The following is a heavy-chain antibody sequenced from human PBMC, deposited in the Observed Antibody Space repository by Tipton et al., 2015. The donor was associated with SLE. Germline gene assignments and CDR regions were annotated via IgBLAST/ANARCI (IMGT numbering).Heavy chain of an antibody. V-gene: IGHV4-34*01. D-gene: IGHD1/OR15-1a*01. Sequence: TLSLTCAVYGGSISSSSSYYWAWIRQPPGKGVEWIGEINHRGSTNYNPSLKSRVTISVDTSKNQFSLKLRSVTAADTAVYYCARVATEQLYFDYWGQGTLVTVSS. J-gene: IGHJ4*02. CDR3: ARVATEQLYFDY. CDR1: GGSISSSSSYY. CDR2: INHRGST.